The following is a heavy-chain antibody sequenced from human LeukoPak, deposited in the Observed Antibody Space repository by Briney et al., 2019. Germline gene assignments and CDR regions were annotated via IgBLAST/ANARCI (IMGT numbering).Heavy chain of an antibody. V-gene: IGHV3-30*02. J-gene: IGHJ6*04. CDR1: GFTFSSYG. D-gene: IGHD3-22*01. CDR3: AKDPYYCDSSGYYIDL. Sequence: GGSLRLSCAASGFTFSSYGMRWVRQAPGKGLEWVAFIRYDGSNKYYADSVKGRFTVSRDNSKNTLYLQMNSLRAEDTAVYFCAKDPYYCDSSGYYIDLWGKGP. CDR2: IRYDGSNK.